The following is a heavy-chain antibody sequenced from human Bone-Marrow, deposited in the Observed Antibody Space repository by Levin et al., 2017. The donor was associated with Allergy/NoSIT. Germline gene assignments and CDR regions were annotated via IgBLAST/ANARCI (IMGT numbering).Heavy chain of an antibody. V-gene: IGHV4-59*01. J-gene: IGHJ3*01. D-gene: IGHD5-24*01. Sequence: SCNVSDGSINSYFWTWIRQPPGKGLEWIGYMYYTGSSNYNPSLKSRVSMSVDTSRNQFSLKLSSVTAADTAVYYCVGMANEAFDFWGQGTMVTVSS. CDR3: VGMANEAFDF. CDR2: MYYTGSS. CDR1: DGSINSYF.